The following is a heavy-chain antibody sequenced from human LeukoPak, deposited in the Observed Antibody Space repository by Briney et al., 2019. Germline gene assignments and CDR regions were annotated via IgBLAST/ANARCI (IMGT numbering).Heavy chain of an antibody. V-gene: IGHV3-53*01. CDR1: GFTVSNNY. CDR2: IYSGGST. Sequence: GGSLRLSCVVSGFTVSNNYMSWVRQAPRKGLEWVSLIYSGGSTYYADSVKGRFTISRDNSKNTLYLQMNSLRAEDTAVYYCGAGRGFIQRHWGPGTLVTVSS. J-gene: IGHJ4*02. CDR3: GAGRGFIQRH. D-gene: IGHD6-19*01.